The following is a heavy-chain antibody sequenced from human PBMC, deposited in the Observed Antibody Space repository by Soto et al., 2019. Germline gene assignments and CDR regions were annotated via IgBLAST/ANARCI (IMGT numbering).Heavy chain of an antibody. V-gene: IGHV4-31*03. Sequence: SETLSLTRTVSGGSISSGDYYWSWIRQHPGKGREWIGYIYYSGSTYYNPSLKSRVTISVDTSKNQFSLKLSSVTTADTAVYYCANGGGYENYYYGMDVWGQGTTVT. J-gene: IGHJ6*02. CDR1: GGSISSGDYY. CDR3: ANGGGYENYYYGMDV. D-gene: IGHD5-12*01. CDR2: IYYSGST.